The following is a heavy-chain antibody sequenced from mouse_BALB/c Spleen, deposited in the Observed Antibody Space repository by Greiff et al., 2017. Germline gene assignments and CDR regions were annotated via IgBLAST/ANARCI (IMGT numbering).Heavy chain of an antibody. CDR2: ISSGGST. Sequence: EVMLVESGGGLVKPGGSLKLSCAASGFTFSSYAMSWVRQTPEKRLEWVASISSGGSTYYPDSVKGRFTISRDNARNILYLQMSSLRSEDTAMYYCARDDDEAMDYWGQGTSVTVSS. J-gene: IGHJ4*01. V-gene: IGHV5-6-5*01. CDR3: ARDDDEAMDY. CDR1: GFTFSSYA. D-gene: IGHD2-4*01.